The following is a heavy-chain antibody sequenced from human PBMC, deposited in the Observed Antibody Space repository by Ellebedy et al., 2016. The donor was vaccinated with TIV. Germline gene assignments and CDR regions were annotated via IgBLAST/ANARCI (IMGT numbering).Heavy chain of an antibody. CDR1: GYSFTAYY. CDR2: INPNSGDT. Sequence: ASVKVSCXASGYSFTAYYMHWVRQAPGQGLEWMGWINPNSGDTNYAQKLQGRVTMTRDTSISTAYMELSRLTSEDTAVYYCARSPRGNATKDYWGQGTLVTVSS. CDR3: ARSPRGNATKDY. D-gene: IGHD2-2*01. V-gene: IGHV1-2*02. J-gene: IGHJ4*02.